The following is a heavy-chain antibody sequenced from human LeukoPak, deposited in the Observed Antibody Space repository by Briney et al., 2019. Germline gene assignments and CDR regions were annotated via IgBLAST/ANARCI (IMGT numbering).Heavy chain of an antibody. CDR3: ARHGGDIVVVPTTMTFDY. CDR1: GVSISSSSYY. J-gene: IGHJ4*02. D-gene: IGHD2-2*01. CDR2: IYYSGST. V-gene: IGHV4-39*01. Sequence: SETLSLTCTVSGVSISSSSYYWGWIRQPPGKGLEWIGNIYYSGSTYYNPSLKSRVTISVDTSKNQFSLKLSSVTAADTAVYYCARHGGDIVVVPTTMTFDYWGQGTLVTVSS.